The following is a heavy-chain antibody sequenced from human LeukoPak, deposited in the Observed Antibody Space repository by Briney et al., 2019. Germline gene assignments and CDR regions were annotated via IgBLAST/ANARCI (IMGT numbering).Heavy chain of an antibody. J-gene: IGHJ4*02. CDR3: AKDTPTDTAMATPAFIDY. Sequence: PGGSLRLSCAASEFSVGSNYMTWVRQAPGKGLEWVAFIRYDGSNKYYADSVKGRFTISRDNSKNTLYLQMNSLRAEDTAVYYCAKDTPTDTAMATPAFIDYWGQGTLVTVSS. V-gene: IGHV3-30*02. CDR1: EFSVGSNY. CDR2: IRYDGSNK. D-gene: IGHD5-18*01.